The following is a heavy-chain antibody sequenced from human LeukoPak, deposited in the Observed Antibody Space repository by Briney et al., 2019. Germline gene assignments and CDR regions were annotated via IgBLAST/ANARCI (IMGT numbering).Heavy chain of an antibody. CDR2: TDSSSSYI. D-gene: IGHD6-19*01. V-gene: IGHV3-21*01. CDR3: ARDKTGSGWMEIDY. Sequence: GGSLRLSCEASGFTFNTYSMNWARQAPGKGLEWVSSTDSSSSYIYYADSVKGRFTISRDNAKNSLYLQMNSLRAEDTAVYYCARDKTGSGWMEIDYWGQGTLVTVSP. J-gene: IGHJ4*02. CDR1: GFTFNTYS.